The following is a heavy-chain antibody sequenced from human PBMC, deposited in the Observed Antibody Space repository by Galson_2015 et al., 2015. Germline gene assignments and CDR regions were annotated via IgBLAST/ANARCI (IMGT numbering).Heavy chain of an antibody. CDR3: AKRDFDY. V-gene: IGHV3-30*18. CDR2: ISYDGSNK. Sequence: LRLSCAASGFTFSSYGMHWVRRAPGKGLEWVAVISYDGSNKYYADSVKGRFTISRDNSKNTLYLQMNSLRAEDTAVYYCAKRDFDYWGQGTLVTVSS. CDR1: GFTFSSYG. J-gene: IGHJ4*02.